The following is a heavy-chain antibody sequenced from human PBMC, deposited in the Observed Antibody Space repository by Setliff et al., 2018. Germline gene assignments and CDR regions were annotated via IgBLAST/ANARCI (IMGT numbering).Heavy chain of an antibody. CDR1: GASISNYY. D-gene: IGHD2-2*01. CDR2: VYTTLST. CDR3: ARDHAPVPTARQVYYSLDV. V-gene: IGHV4-4*08. Sequence: KTSETLSLTCTVSGASISNYYWSWIRQSPGKGLEWIGYVYTTLSTNYNPSPKSRVTMSVDTSKNQFSLRLSSVTAADTAVYYCARDHAPVPTARQVYYSLDVWGKGTTVTVSS. J-gene: IGHJ6*03.